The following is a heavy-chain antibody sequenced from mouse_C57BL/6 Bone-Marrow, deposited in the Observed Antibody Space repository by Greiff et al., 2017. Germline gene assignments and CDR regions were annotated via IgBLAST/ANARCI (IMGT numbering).Heavy chain of an antibody. Sequence: VMLVESGPELVKPGASVTISCKASGYAFSSSWLNWVKQRPGKGLEWIGRLYPGDGDTNYNGKFKGKATLTADKSSSTAYMQLSSLTSEDSAVYFCARSYYSKYFDYWGQGTTLTVSS. D-gene: IGHD2-5*01. CDR2: LYPGDGDT. J-gene: IGHJ2*01. CDR3: ARSYYSKYFDY. CDR1: GYAFSSSW. V-gene: IGHV1-82*01.